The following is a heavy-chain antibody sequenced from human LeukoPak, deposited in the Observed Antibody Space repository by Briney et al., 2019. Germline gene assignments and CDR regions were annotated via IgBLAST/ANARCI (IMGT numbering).Heavy chain of an antibody. J-gene: IGHJ4*02. CDR1: GGSFSGYY. CDR2: INHSGST. V-gene: IGHV4-34*01. CDR3: ALRYPYGSYYFDY. Sequence: PSETLSLTCAVYGGSFSGYYWSWIRQPPGKGLEWIGEINHSGSTNYNPSLKSRVTISVDTSKNQFSLKLSSVTAADTAVYYCALRYPYGSYYFDYWGQGTLVTVSS. D-gene: IGHD3-10*01.